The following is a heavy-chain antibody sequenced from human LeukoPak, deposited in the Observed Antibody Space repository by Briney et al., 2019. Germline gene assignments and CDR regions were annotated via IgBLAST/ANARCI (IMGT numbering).Heavy chain of an antibody. CDR3: ARAYPPLRTAAAGDQ. CDR1: GFTFSDCD. J-gene: IGHJ1*01. V-gene: IGHV3-21*01. Sequence: GGSLRLSCTASGFTFSDCDMSWVRQAPGKGLEWVSSISYRSSPIYYADSVKGRFTISRDNVKNSLYLQMDSLRAGDTAVYYCARAYPPLRTAAAGDQWGQGTLVTVSS. CDR2: ISYRSSPI. D-gene: IGHD6-13*01.